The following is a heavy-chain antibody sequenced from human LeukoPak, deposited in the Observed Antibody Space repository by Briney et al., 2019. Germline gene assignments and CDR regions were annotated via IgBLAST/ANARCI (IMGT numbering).Heavy chain of an antibody. CDR3: AKDPQWLISGYFDY. D-gene: IGHD6-19*01. CDR2: ISWNSGSI. V-gene: IGHV3-9*01. CDR1: GFTFDDYA. J-gene: IGHJ4*02. Sequence: GGSLRLSCAASGFTFDDYAMHWVRQAPGKGLEWVSGISWNSGSIGYADSVKGRFTISRDNAKNSLYLQMNSLRAEDTALYYCAKDPQWLISGYFDYWGQGTLVTVSS.